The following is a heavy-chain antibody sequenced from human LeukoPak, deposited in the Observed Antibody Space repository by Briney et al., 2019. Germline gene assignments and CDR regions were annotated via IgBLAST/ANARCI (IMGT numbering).Heavy chain of an antibody. Sequence: GGSLRLSCAASGFTFSSYWMSWVRQAPGKGLEWVANIKQDGSEKYYVDSVKGRFTISRDNAKNSLYLQMNSLRAEDTAVYYCAKRYTPGATEGLLDYWGQGTLVTVSS. CDR3: AKRYTPGATEGLLDY. CDR2: IKQDGSEK. V-gene: IGHV3-7*03. J-gene: IGHJ4*02. D-gene: IGHD1-1*01. CDR1: GFTFSSYW.